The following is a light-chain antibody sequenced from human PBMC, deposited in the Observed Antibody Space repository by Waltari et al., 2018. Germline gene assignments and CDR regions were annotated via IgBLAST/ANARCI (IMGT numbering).Light chain of an antibody. CDR1: QSVSST. Sequence: EIVLTQSPGTLSLSPGERATLSCRASQSVSSTLAWYPQKPGQAPRLLIYGASTRATGIPERFSGGGSGTDFSLTISRLEPEDFAVYYCQHYVSLPATFGQGTKVEIK. CDR2: GAS. J-gene: IGKJ1*01. CDR3: QHYVSLPAT. V-gene: IGKV3-20*01.